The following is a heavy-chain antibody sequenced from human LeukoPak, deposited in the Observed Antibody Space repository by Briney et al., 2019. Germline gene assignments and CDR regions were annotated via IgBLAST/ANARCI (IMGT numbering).Heavy chain of an antibody. J-gene: IGHJ6*02. CDR2: INPNSGGT. Sequence: ASVKVSCKASGYTFTGYYMHWVRQAPGQGLEWMGWINPNSGGTNYAQKSQGWVTMTRDTSISTAYMELSRLRSDDTAVYYCARVGGATTVVTPSYYYGMDVWGQGTTVTVSS. CDR3: ARVGGATTVVTPSYYYGMDV. D-gene: IGHD4-23*01. V-gene: IGHV1-2*04. CDR1: GYTFTGYY.